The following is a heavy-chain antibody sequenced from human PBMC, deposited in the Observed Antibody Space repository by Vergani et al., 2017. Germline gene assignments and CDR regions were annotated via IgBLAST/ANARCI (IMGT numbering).Heavy chain of an antibody. J-gene: IGHJ4*02. V-gene: IGHV3-30*03. CDR2: ISYDGTQK. CDR1: GFTSSYYG. CDR3: ATKSCGTLWCQIEYFRE. Sequence: QVHLVESGGGVVQPGRSLRLSCVVSGFTSSYYGMHWVRQAPGKGLEWVAVISYDGTQKYYADSVKGRFTISRDNSKSTLYLQMNSLRTEDTAVYYCATKSCGTLWCQIEYFREWGQGTLVTVSS. D-gene: IGHD2-15*01.